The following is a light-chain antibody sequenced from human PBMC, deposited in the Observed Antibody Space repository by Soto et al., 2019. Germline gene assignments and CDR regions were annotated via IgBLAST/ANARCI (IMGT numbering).Light chain of an antibody. J-gene: IGKJ1*01. Sequence: DILMTQIPLSLSVTPGQPASISCKSSQRLLHNDGKTFLYSYLQRPGQPPQLLIYDVSTRFSGVSDRFSGSGSGTDFNLKIRRVEAEDVGVYYCMQSVQLPPTFGQGTKVDI. V-gene: IGKV2D-29*01. CDR1: QRLLHNDGKTF. CDR3: MQSVQLPPT. CDR2: DVS.